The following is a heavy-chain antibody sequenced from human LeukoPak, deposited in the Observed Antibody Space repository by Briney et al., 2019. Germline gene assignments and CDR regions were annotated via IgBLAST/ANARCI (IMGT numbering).Heavy chain of an antibody. Sequence: SGGSLRLSCAASGFTFSSYSMNWVRQAPGKGLEWVSYTSSSSTIYYADSVKGRFTISRDNAKNSLYLQMNSLRAEDSAVYYCARAYEYSSSSGTSYYYYMDVWGKGTTVTVSS. CDR1: GFTFSSYS. CDR2: TSSSSTI. V-gene: IGHV3-48*01. D-gene: IGHD6-6*01. CDR3: ARAYEYSSSSGTSYYYYMDV. J-gene: IGHJ6*03.